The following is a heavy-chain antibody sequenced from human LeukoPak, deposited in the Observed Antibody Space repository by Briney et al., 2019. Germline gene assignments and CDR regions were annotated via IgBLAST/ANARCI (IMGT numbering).Heavy chain of an antibody. CDR3: AREVMAKRRAFDI. CDR2: IYSDDRT. D-gene: IGHD2-8*01. V-gene: IGHV3-53*04. Sequence: GGSLRLSCAASGFTASSNYMSWVRQAPGKGLEWVSVIYSDDRTYYADSVKGRFTISRHTSKKTLYLQMNSLRAEDTAVYYCAREVMAKRRAFDIWGQGTVVTVPS. CDR1: GFTASSNY. J-gene: IGHJ3*02.